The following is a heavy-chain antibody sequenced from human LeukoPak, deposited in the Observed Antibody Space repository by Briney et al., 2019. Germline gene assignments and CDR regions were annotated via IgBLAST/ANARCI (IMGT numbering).Heavy chain of an antibody. Sequence: PGGSLRLSCAASGFTFSADAMHWVRQASGKGLEWVGRIRRRAQSYATAYGESVKGRFTISRDDSKNTAYLQMNSLKTEDTAVYYCTREASSNYYYYMDVWSKGTTVTVSS. V-gene: IGHV3-73*01. J-gene: IGHJ6*03. CDR1: GFTFSADA. CDR3: TREASSNYYYYMDV. CDR2: IRRRAQSYAT. D-gene: IGHD3-10*01.